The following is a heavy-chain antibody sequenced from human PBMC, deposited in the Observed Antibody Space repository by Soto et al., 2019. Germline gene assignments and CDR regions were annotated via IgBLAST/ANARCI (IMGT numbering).Heavy chain of an antibody. D-gene: IGHD4-17*01. V-gene: IGHV3-73*01. J-gene: IGHJ4*02. CDR2: IRSKSNSYAT. CDR1: GFTFSGSA. Sequence: EVQLVESGGGLVQPGGSLKLSCAVSGFTFSGSAMHWVRQASGKGLEWVGRIRSKSNSYATAYAASVKGRFTISRDDSKSTAYLQMNGLKSEDTAVYYCTRCYGDYVRDYWGQGTLVTVSS. CDR3: TRCYGDYVRDY.